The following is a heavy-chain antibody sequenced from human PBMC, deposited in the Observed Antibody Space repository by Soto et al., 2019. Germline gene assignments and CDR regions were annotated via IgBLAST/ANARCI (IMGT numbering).Heavy chain of an antibody. CDR2: IIPMYGIA. CDR1: GGTFKKYG. V-gene: IGHV1-69*12. CDR3: AREVRGTGLHL. J-gene: IGHJ5*02. Sequence: QVQLVQSGAEVKKPGSSVRVSCRTSGGTFKKYGFSWVRQAPGQGLERMGGIIPMYGIANYGQIFQGRLTLTADESTNTVYMDLTTLKSDNTAVCYCAREVRGTGLHLWGQGNQVTVSS. D-gene: IGHD1-1*01.